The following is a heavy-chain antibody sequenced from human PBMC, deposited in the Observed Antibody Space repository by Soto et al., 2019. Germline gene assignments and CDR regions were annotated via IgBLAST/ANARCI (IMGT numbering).Heavy chain of an antibody. CDR1: GFSVTASN. CDR3: ARGGFD. J-gene: IGHJ3*01. CDR2: IFGADET. D-gene: IGHD3-16*01. Sequence: EVHLVETGGDLIQPGGSLRLSCAASGFSVTASNMNWVRQAPGKGLEWVSVIFGADETYYADSVRGRFTISRDNSNNTVYLQMDSLRTEDTALYYCARGGFDWGQGTLVTVSS. V-gene: IGHV3-53*02.